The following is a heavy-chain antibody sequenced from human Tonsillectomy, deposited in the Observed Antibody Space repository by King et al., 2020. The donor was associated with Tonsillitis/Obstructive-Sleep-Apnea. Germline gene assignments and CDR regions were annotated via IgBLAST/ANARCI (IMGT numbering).Heavy chain of an antibody. V-gene: IGHV3-7*04. CDR2: INVDGSEK. CDR3: ARNFRLVDV. Sequence: VQLVESGGGLVQRGGSLRLSCAASGFTFSGYWMSWVRQAPGKGLEWVANINVDGSEKNYVDSVKGRFTISRDNAKNSLYLQMNSLRGEDTAVFYCARNFRLVDVWGKGTTVTVSS. J-gene: IGHJ6*04. CDR1: GFTFSGYW.